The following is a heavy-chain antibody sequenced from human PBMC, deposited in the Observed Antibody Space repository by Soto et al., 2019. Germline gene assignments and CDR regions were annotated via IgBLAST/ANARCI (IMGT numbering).Heavy chain of an antibody. V-gene: IGHV1-8*01. J-gene: IGHJ6*03. CDR3: ASFYDFWSGSGYYYMDV. CDR2: MNPNSGNT. Sequence: ASVKVSCKASGYTFTSYDINWVRQATGQGLEWMGWMNPNSGNTGYAQKFQGRVTMTRNTSISTAYMELSSLRSEDTAVYYCASFYDFWSGSGYYYMDVWGKGTTVTVSS. CDR1: GYTFTSYD. D-gene: IGHD3-3*01.